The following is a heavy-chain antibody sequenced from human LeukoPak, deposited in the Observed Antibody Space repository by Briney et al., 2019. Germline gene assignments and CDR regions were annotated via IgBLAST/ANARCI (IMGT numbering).Heavy chain of an antibody. D-gene: IGHD3-10*01. V-gene: IGHV4-59*08. CDR3: ARLSDYYGSGSFGNTFDP. CDR1: GGSISSYC. Sequence: SETLSLTCTVSGGSISSYCWSWIRQPPGKGLEWIGYIYYSGSTNYNPSLKSRVTISVDTSKNQFSLKLSSVTAADTAVYYCARLSDYYGSGSFGNTFDPWGQGTLVTVSS. CDR2: IYYSGST. J-gene: IGHJ5*02.